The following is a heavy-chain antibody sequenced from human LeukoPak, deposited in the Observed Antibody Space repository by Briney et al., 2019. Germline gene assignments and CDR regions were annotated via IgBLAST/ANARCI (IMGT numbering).Heavy chain of an antibody. V-gene: IGHV1-2*02. CDR2: INPNSGGT. CDR1: GYTFTDYY. J-gene: IGHJ4*02. Sequence: GASVKVSCKASGYTFTDYYIHWVRQAPGQGLEWMGWINPNSGGTNYAQKFQGRVTMTRDTSISTAYMELSRLRSDDTAVYYCARVGEYGDYYFDYWGQGTLVTVSS. CDR3: ARVGEYGDYYFDY. D-gene: IGHD4-17*01.